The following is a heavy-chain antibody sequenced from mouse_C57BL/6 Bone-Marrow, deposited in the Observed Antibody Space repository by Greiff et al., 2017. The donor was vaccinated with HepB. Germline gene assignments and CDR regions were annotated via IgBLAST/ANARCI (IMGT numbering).Heavy chain of an antibody. D-gene: IGHD1-1*01. CDR1: GYTFTSYG. Sequence: EVKLVESGAELVRPGSSVKMSCKTSGYTFTSYGINWVKQRPGQGLEWIGYIDIGNDYTEYNEKFKGKATLTSDTSSSTAYLQLSSLTSEDSAIYFCARPSITTVPEYWAMDYWGQGTSVTVSS. CDR3: ARPSITTVPEYWAMDY. CDR2: IDIGNDYT. J-gene: IGHJ4*01. V-gene: IGHV1-58*01.